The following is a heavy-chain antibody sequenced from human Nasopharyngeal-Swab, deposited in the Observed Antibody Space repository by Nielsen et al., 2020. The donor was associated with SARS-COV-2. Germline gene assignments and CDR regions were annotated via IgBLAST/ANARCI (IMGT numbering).Heavy chain of an antibody. CDR2: IYYSGST. D-gene: IGHD6-6*01. CDR1: GGSISSYY. CDR3: ARSKAAHNWFDP. V-gene: IGHV4-59*01. Sequence: SEPLSRTCTVSGGSISSYYWSWIRQPPGKGLEWIGHIYYSGSTNYNPSLKRRVTISVDTSKNQFSLKLSSVTAADTAVYYCARSKAAHNWFDPWGQGTLVTVSS. J-gene: IGHJ5*02.